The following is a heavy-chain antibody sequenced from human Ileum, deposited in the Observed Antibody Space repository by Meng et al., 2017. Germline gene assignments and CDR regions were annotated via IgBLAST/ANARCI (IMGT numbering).Heavy chain of an antibody. CDR2: LFYTGTT. V-gene: IGHV4-31*03. CDR1: GGTLSSAGYY. D-gene: IGHD5-24*01. J-gene: IGHJ4*02. Sequence: QVQLQESGPGLVKPSQTLSLTCTVSGGTLSSAGYYWSWIRQFPGKGLEWIGFLFYTGTTYYNPSLESRVTISVDTSKNQYYLKMNSVTAADTAVYYCARDVMGIRDGAVEDYWGQGTLVTVSS. CDR3: ARDVMGIRDGAVEDY.